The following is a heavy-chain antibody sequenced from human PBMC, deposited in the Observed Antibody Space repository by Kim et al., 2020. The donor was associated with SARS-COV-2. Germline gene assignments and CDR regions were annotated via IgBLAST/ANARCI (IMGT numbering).Heavy chain of an antibody. CDR3: AKSLSGSYFGYDY. Sequence: GGSLRLSCAASGFTFNTYGMHWVRQAPGKGLEWVAVISYDGSNKYYADSVKGRFTISRDNSKNTLYLQMNSLRTEDTAVYYCAKSLSGSYFGYDYWGQGTLGTVSS. CDR2: ISYDGSNK. D-gene: IGHD1-26*01. J-gene: IGHJ4*02. V-gene: IGHV3-30*18. CDR1: GFTFNTYG.